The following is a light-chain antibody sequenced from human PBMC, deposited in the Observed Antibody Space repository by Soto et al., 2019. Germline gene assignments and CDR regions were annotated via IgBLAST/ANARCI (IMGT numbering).Light chain of an antibody. CDR2: AAS. J-gene: IGKJ2*01. CDR3: QQYNDFPYT. V-gene: IGKV1-5*01. Sequence: DIPMTQSPSTLSASVGDSVTITCRASQSIGSWLAWYQQKPGKAPNLLIYAASSLEGRVPSRFSGSGSGTEFTLTISSLQPDDFATYYCQQYNDFPYTFGQGTKLEIQ. CDR1: QSIGSW.